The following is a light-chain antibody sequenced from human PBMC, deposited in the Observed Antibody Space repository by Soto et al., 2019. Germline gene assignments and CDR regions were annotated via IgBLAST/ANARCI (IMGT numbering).Light chain of an antibody. V-gene: IGLV2-14*03. CDR3: SSYTRRSTVV. Sequence: QSALSQPASVSGSPGQSITISCTGTSSDVGAYKYVSWYQQHPGKAPKLIIYDVNDRPSGVSNRFSGSKSGNTASLTISGLHAEDEDDYYCSSYTRRSTVVFGGGTKLTVL. CDR1: SSDVGAYKY. J-gene: IGLJ2*01. CDR2: DVN.